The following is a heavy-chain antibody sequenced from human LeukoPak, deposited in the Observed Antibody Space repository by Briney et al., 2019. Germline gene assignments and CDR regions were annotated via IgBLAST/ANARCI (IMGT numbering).Heavy chain of an antibody. Sequence: PSETLSLTCTVSGGSVSSGSYYWSWIRQPPGKGLEWIGYIYYSGSTNYNPSLKSQVTISVDTSKNQFSLKLSSVTAADTAVYYCAREEQQLVFDYWGQGTLVTVSS. J-gene: IGHJ4*02. CDR1: GGSVSSGSYY. D-gene: IGHD6-13*01. CDR3: AREEQQLVFDY. V-gene: IGHV4-61*01. CDR2: IYYSGST.